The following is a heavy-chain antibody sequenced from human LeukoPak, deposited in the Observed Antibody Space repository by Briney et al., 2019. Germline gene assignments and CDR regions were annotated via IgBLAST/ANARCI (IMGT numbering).Heavy chain of an antibody. V-gene: IGHV3-9*01. CDR1: GFTFDDYA. D-gene: IGHD6-19*01. CDR3: AKGSGSGWYYFDY. J-gene: IGHJ4*02. CDR2: ISWNSGSI. Sequence: GGSLRLSCAASGFTFDDYAMHWVRHAPGKGVEWVSGISWNSGSIGYADSVKGRFTISRDNAKNSLYLQMNSLRAEDTALYHCAKGSGSGWYYFDYWGQGTLVTVSS.